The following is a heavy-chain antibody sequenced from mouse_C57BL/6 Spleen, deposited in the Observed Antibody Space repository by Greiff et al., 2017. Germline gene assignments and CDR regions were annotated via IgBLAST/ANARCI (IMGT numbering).Heavy chain of an antibody. CDR2: INPGSGGT. V-gene: IGHV1-54*01. D-gene: IGHD2-3*01. J-gene: IGHJ2*01. CDR1: GYAFTNYL. CDR3: ARGEDGYPFDY. Sequence: VHLVESGAELVRPGTSVKVSCKASGYAFTNYLIEWVKQRPGQGLEWIGVINPGSGGTNYNEKFKGKATLTADKSSSTAYMQLSSLTSEDSAVYFCARGEDGYPFDYWGQGTTLTVSS.